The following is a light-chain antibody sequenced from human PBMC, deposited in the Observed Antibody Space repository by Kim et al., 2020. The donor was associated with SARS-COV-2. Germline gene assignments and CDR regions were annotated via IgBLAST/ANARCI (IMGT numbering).Light chain of an antibody. J-gene: IGKJ2*01. Sequence: PGESVPLPCGAAQSVRSRYILWYQQKPRGAPRRLLYCAPTRATSSTPRLSGSGCERDYSLPIRSIQPEDFAVYYCQQEYNIPPDPFGQGTKLEI. V-gene: IGKV3D-7*01. CDR3: QQEYNIPPDP. CDR2: CAP. CDR1: QSVRSRY.